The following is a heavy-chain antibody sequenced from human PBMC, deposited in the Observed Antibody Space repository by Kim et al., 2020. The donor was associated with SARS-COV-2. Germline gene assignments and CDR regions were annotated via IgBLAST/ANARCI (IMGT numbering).Heavy chain of an antibody. Sequence: GGSLRLSCTTSGFTFSDYVMTWVRQAPGKGLECVSGIRGSGKDTYYADSVRGRFTISRDNAKNTLYLQMNSLRAEDTAVYYCAKYWNANSFSYYYGMDV. J-gene: IGHJ6*01. CDR3: AKYWNANSFSYYYGMDV. CDR2: IRGSGKDT. CDR1: GFTFSDYV. V-gene: IGHV3-23*01. D-gene: IGHD2-8*01.